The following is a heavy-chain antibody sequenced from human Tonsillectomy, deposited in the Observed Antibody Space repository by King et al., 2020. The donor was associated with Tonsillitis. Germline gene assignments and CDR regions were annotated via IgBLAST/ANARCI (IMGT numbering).Heavy chain of an antibody. CDR1: GGSFRGHY. Sequence: VQLPQWGAGLLKPSETLSLPCAVYGGSFRGHYWSWLRQPPGKGLEWIGEINDSGSTNSNPSLKSRVTISVDTSKNQFSLKLSSVTAADTAVYYCARSYYNSNDYNAPWGQGTLVTVSS. CDR2: INDSGST. V-gene: IGHV4-34*01. J-gene: IGHJ5*02. CDR3: ARSYYNSNDYNAP. D-gene: IGHD3-10*01.